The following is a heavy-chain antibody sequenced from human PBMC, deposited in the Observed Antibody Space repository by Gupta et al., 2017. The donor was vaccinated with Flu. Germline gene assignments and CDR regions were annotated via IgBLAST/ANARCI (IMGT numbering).Heavy chain of an antibody. D-gene: IGHD5-24*01. Sequence: QVQLVQSGGGVVQPGRSLRLSCVASGFTFSSFGMHWVRQAPGKGLEWVAAVPYDGRNKYYVDAVQGRFSISRDNSKNTLYLQMNSLRAEDTAIYYCAKCTSTYNIYSYYHGMDVWGHGTTVSVSS. J-gene: IGHJ6*02. CDR3: AKCTSTYNIYSYYHGMDV. CDR2: VPYDGRNK. V-gene: IGHV3-30*18. CDR1: GFTFSSFG.